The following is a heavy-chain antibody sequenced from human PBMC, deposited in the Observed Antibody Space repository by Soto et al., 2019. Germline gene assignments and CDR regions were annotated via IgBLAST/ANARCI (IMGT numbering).Heavy chain of an antibody. J-gene: IGHJ4*02. D-gene: IGHD6-13*01. CDR2: ISSSGSTI. V-gene: IGHV3-48*03. Sequence: QPGGSLRLCCAASGFTVSSYEMNWVRQAPGKGLEWVSYISSSGSTIYYADSVKGRFTISRDNAKNSLYLQMNSLRAEDTAVYYCARIYDSSSSWSQGTLVTVSS. CDR3: ARIYDSSSS. CDR1: GFTVSSYE.